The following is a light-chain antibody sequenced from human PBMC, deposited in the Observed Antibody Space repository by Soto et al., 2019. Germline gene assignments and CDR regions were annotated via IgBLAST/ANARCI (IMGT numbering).Light chain of an antibody. J-gene: IGLJ2*01. V-gene: IGLV1-51*01. Sequence: QSVLTQPPSVSAAPGQRVTISCSGGSSNIGKYYVSWYQQLPGTAPKLLIYDNNKRPSGIPDRFSGSKSDTSATLGITGLQTGDEADYYCGTWDSTLSAGVFGGGTQLTVL. CDR3: GTWDSTLSAGV. CDR2: DNN. CDR1: SSNIGKYY.